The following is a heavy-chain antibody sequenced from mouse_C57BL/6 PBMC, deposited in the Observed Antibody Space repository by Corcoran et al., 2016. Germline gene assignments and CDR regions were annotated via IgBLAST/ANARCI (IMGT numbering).Heavy chain of an antibody. Sequence: QIQLVQSGPELKKPGETVKISCNASGYTFTTDGMQWGQKRPGKGFKWIVWINTHSGEPKYAEDFKGRFAFSLETSASTAYLQLSNVNNEETATDFCGRDPDGYYHFDYWGQGTTLTVSS. CDR2: INTHSGEP. D-gene: IGHD2-3*01. V-gene: IGHV9-4*01. CDR1: GYTFTTDG. J-gene: IGHJ2*01. CDR3: GRDPDGYYHFDY.